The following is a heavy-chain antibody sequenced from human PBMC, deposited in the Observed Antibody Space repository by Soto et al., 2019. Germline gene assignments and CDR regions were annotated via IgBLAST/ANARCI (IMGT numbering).Heavy chain of an antibody. D-gene: IGHD3-9*01. V-gene: IGHV3-30-3*01. CDR1: GFTFSSYA. CDR3: ARDRFDILTGYSTYYYYGMDV. Sequence: GGSLRLSCAASGFTFSSYAMHWVRQAPGKGLEWVAVISYDGSNKYYADSVKGRFTISRDNSKNTLYLQMNSLRAEDTAVYYCARDRFDILTGYSTYYYYGMDVWGQGTTVTVSS. CDR2: ISYDGSNK. J-gene: IGHJ6*02.